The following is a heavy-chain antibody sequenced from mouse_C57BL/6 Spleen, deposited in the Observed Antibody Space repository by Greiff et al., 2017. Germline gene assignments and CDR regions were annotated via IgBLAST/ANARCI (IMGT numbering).Heavy chain of an antibody. CDR2: IYPGSGST. CDR3: ARWTAQAYYCAMDY. Sequence: VQLQQPGAELVKPGASVKMSCKASGYTFTSYWITWVKQRPGQGLEWIGDIYPGSGSTNYNEKFKSKATLTEDTSSSTAYMQLSSLTSEDSAVYYCARWTAQAYYCAMDYWGQGTSVTVSS. D-gene: IGHD3-2*02. V-gene: IGHV1-55*01. CDR1: GYTFTSYW. J-gene: IGHJ4*01.